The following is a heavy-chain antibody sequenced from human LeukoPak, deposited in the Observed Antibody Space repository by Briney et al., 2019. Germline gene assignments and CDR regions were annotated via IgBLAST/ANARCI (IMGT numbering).Heavy chain of an antibody. CDR2: ISWNSGSI. D-gene: IGHD1-26*01. J-gene: IGHJ5*02. CDR3: AKDSQWELGVNWFDP. CDR1: GFTFDDYA. V-gene: IGHV3-9*01. Sequence: GGSLRLSCAASGFTFDDYAMHWVRQAPGKGLEWVSGISWNSGSIGYADSVKGRFTISRDNAKNSLYLQMNSLRAEDTALYYCAKDSQWELGVNWFDPWGQGTLVTVSS.